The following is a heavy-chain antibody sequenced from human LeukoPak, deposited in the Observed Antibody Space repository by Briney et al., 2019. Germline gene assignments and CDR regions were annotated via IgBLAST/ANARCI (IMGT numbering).Heavy chain of an antibody. Sequence: PGGSLRLSCAASGFTVSSNYMSWVRQAPGKGLEWVSVIYSGGSTYYADSVKGRFTISRDNSKNTLYLQMNSLRAEDTAVYYCASHDYGDYGGIYYFDYWGQGTLVTVSS. D-gene: IGHD4-17*01. CDR3: ASHDYGDYGGIYYFDY. J-gene: IGHJ4*02. CDR2: IYSGGST. V-gene: IGHV3-53*01. CDR1: GFTVSSNY.